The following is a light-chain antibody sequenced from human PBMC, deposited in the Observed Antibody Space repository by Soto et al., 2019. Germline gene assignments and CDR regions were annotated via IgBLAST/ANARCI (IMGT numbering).Light chain of an antibody. V-gene: IGLV1-44*01. Sequence: QSVMTQPPSVSGTPGQRVTISCSGSSSNIGTYTVNWYQQFPGTAPKLLIYSNNQRPSGVPDRLSGSKSGTSASLAISGLQSEDESDYYCAAWDDSLNGWVFGGGTKLTVL. CDR3: AAWDDSLNGWV. CDR1: SSNIGTYT. CDR2: SNN. J-gene: IGLJ3*02.